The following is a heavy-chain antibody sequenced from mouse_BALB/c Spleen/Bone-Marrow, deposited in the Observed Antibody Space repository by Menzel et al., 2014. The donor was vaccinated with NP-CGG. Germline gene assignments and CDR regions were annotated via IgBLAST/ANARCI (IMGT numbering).Heavy chain of an antibody. CDR1: GYTFXSYW. D-gene: IGHD2-4*01. CDR3: ARARSTVITTWYFDV. J-gene: IGHJ1*01. V-gene: IGHV1S41*01. Sequence: LVKPGASVKLSCKASGYTFXSYWINWIKQRPGQGLEWIGRFAPGSGNTYYNEMFKGKATLTVDTSSSTAYIQLSSLSSEDSAVYFCARARSTVITTWYFDVWGAGTTVTVSS. CDR2: FAPGSGNT.